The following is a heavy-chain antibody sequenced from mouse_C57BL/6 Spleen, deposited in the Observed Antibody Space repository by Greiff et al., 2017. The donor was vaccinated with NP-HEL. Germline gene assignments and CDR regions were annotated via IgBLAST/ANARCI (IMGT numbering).Heavy chain of an antibody. CDR2: IRNKANGYTT. D-gene: IGHD1-1*01. V-gene: IGHV7-3*01. Sequence: EVKLMESGGGLVQPGGSLSLSCAASGFTFTDYYMSWVRQPPGKALEWLGFIRNKANGYTTEYSASVKGRFTISRDNSQSILYLQMNALRAEDSATYYCARNYGSGDWYFDVWGTGTTVTVSS. CDR3: ARNYGSGDWYFDV. CDR1: GFTFTDYY. J-gene: IGHJ1*03.